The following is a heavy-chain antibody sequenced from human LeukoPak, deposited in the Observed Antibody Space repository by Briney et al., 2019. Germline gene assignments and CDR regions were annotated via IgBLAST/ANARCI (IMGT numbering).Heavy chain of an antibody. CDR3: ARGRSLWNLYYYDSSGYYLGPFDY. CDR2: IRYDGSNK. D-gene: IGHD3-22*01. CDR1: GFTFSSYG. V-gene: IGHV3-30*02. J-gene: IGHJ4*02. Sequence: GGSLRLSCAASGFTFSSYGMHWVRQAPGKGLEWVAFIRYDGSNKYYADSVKGRFTISRDNSKNTLYLQMNSLRAEDTAVYYCARGRSLWNLYYYDSSGYYLGPFDYWGQGTLVTVSS.